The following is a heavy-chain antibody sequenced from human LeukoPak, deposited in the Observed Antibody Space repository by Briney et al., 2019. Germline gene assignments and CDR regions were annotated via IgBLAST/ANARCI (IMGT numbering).Heavy chain of an antibody. Sequence: GGSLRLSCAASGFNFANHAMSWVRQTPGKGLEWVSAISGGGDITYYADXVTGRFTISRDNSKDTLFLQMHSLRPGDTAVYYCVREDTPATANYWGQGTLVTVSS. D-gene: IGHD2-21*02. CDR1: GFNFANHA. CDR2: ISGGGDIT. V-gene: IGHV3-23*01. CDR3: VREDTPATANY. J-gene: IGHJ4*02.